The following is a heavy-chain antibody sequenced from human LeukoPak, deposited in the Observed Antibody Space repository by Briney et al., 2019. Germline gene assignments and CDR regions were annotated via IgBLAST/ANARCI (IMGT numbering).Heavy chain of an antibody. CDR3: ARDRGYSYGSPKDY. CDR2: IWYDGSNK. Sequence: GGSLRLSCAASGLTFSSYGMHWVRQAPGKGLEWVAVIWYDGSNKYYADSVKGRFTISRDNSKNTLYLQMNSLRAEDTAVYYCARDRGYSYGSPKDYWGQGTLVTVSS. CDR1: GLTFSSYG. J-gene: IGHJ4*02. V-gene: IGHV3-33*01. D-gene: IGHD5-18*01.